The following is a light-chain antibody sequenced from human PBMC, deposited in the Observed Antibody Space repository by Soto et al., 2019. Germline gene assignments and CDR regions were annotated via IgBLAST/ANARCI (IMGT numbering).Light chain of an antibody. Sequence: EIVLTQSPATLSLSPGERATLSCRASQSVSSYLVWYQQKPGQAPRLLIYDASNRAPGIPARFSGSGSGTDFTLTISLLQPEDFAVYYCQQRSNWPPGWTFGQGTKVEIK. CDR3: QQRSNWPPGWT. J-gene: IGKJ1*01. CDR2: DAS. CDR1: QSVSSY. V-gene: IGKV3-11*01.